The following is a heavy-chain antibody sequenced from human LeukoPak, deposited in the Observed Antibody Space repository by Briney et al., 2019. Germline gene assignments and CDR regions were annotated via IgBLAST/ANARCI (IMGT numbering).Heavy chain of an antibody. CDR2: ISSSSSYI. J-gene: IGHJ4*02. CDR3: ARGRYDYVWGSYRPKPGY. CDR1: GFTFSHYA. Sequence: GGSLRLSCAASGFTFSHYAIHWVRQAPGKGLEWVSSISSSSSYIYYADSVKGRFTISRDNAKNSLYLQMNSLRAEDTAVYYCARGRYDYVWGSYRPKPGYWGQGTLVTVSS. V-gene: IGHV3-21*01. D-gene: IGHD3-16*02.